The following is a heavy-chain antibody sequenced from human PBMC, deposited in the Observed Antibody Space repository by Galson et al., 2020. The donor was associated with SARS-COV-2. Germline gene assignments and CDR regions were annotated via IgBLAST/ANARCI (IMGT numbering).Heavy chain of an antibody. V-gene: IGHV3-30*04. D-gene: IGHD3-3*01. CDR3: ARELLDFWSGIFDY. CDR2: ISYDGSNK. Sequence: GGSLRLSCAASGFTFSSYAMHWVRQAPGTGLEWVALISYDGSNKYYADSVKGRFTISRDNSKNTLYLQMNSLRAEDTAVYYCARELLDFWSGIFDYWGQGTLVTVSS. CDR1: GFTFSSYA. J-gene: IGHJ4*02.